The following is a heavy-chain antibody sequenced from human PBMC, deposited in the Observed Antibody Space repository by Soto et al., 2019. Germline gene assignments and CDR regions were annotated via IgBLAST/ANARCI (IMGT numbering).Heavy chain of an antibody. J-gene: IGHJ4*02. V-gene: IGHV3-30*18. CDR2: ISYDGSNK. CDR1: GFTFSSYG. Sequence: GGSLRLSCAASGFTFSSYGMHWVRQAPGKGLEWVAVISYDGSNKYYADSVKGRFTIPRDNSKNTLYLQMNSLRAEDTAVYYCAKDRTGPGYSYGFFDYWGQGTLVTVSS. D-gene: IGHD5-18*01. CDR3: AKDRTGPGYSYGFFDY.